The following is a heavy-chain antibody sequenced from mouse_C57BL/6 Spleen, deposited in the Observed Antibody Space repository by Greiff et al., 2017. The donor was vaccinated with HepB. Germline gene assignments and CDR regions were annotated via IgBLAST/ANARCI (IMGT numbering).Heavy chain of an antibody. Sequence: EVQLQQSGPELVKPGASVKISCKASGYTFTDYYMNWVKQSHGKSLEWIGDINPNNGGTSYNQKFKGKATLTVDKSSSTAYMGLRSLTSEDSAVYYCAREDGYFDYWGQGTTLTVSS. CDR3: AREDGYFDY. J-gene: IGHJ2*01. V-gene: IGHV1-26*01. D-gene: IGHD2-3*01. CDR1: GYTFTDYY. CDR2: INPNNGGT.